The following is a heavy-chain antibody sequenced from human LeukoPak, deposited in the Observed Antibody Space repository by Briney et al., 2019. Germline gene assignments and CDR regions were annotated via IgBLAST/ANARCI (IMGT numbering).Heavy chain of an antibody. J-gene: IGHJ4*02. D-gene: IGHD4-17*01. V-gene: IGHV3-23*01. CDR2: ISGSGGST. CDR3: AKDLYGDYVEYYFDY. Sequence: GGSLGLSCAASGFTFSSYAMSWVRQAPGKGLEWVSAISGSGGSTYYADSVKGRFTISRDNSKNTLYLQMNSLRAEDTAVYYCAKDLYGDYVEYYFDYWGQGTLVTVSS. CDR1: GFTFSSYA.